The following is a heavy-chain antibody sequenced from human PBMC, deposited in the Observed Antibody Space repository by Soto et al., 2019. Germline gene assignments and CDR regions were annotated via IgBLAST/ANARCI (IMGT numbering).Heavy chain of an antibody. Sequence: EVQLLESGGHLVQPGGSLRLSCAVSGFIFTTYTMNWVRQVPGKGLEWVSGISQPGTATWYADSVKGRFTISRDNSKSLLFLQMDSLRVEDTAVYYCATVRHPDGIWTFDYWGQGAPVNGSS. D-gene: IGHD3-9*01. CDR2: ISQPGTAT. V-gene: IGHV3-23*05. CDR1: GFIFTTYT. J-gene: IGHJ4*02. CDR3: ATVRHPDGIWTFDY.